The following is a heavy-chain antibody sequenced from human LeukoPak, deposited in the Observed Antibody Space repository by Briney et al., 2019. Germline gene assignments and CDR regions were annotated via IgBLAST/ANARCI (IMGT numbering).Heavy chain of an antibody. CDR1: GYTFTSYY. CDR2: INPSGGST. J-gene: IGHJ3*02. V-gene: IGHV1-46*01. CDR3: ARAPLVVVPAGEAFDI. D-gene: IGHD2-2*01. Sequence: ASVKVSCKASGYTFTSYYMHWVRQAPGQGLEWMGIINPSGGSTSYAQKFQGRVTMTRDTSTSTVYMELRSLRSDDTAVYYCARAPLVVVPAGEAFDIWGQGTMVTVSS.